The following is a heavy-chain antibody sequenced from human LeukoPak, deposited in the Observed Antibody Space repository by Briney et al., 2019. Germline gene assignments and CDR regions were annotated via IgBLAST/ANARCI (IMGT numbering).Heavy chain of an antibody. V-gene: IGHV3-30*02. CDR2: IRYDGSNK. CDR1: GFTFSSYG. D-gene: IGHD2-2*01. J-gene: IGHJ4*02. CDR3: ASRGGYCSSTSCPFFDY. Sequence: GGSLRLSCAASGFTFSSYGMHWVRQAPGKGLEWVAFIRYDGSNKYYADSVKGRFTISRDNSKNTLYLQMNSLRAEDTAVYYCASRGGYCSSTSCPFFDYWGQGTLVTVSS.